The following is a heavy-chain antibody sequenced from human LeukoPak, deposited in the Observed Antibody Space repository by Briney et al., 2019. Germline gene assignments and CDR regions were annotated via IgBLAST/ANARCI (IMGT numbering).Heavy chain of an antibody. Sequence: GGSLRLSCTTSGFTFSSYAMTWARQAPGKGLEWVASINHNGNVNYYVDSVKGRFTISRDNAKNSLYLQMSNLRAEDTAVYFCARGGGLDVWGQGATVTVSS. D-gene: IGHD3-16*01. CDR3: ARGGGLDV. V-gene: IGHV3-7*03. CDR2: INHNGNVN. J-gene: IGHJ6*02. CDR1: GFTFSSYA.